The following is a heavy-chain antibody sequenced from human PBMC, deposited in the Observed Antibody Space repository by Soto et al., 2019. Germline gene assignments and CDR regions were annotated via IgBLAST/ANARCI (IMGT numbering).Heavy chain of an antibody. CDR2: ISAYNGNT. J-gene: IGHJ4*02. D-gene: IGHD2-2*01. CDR3: ARGGGYCISTSCYAVGYPFDY. Sequence: QVQLVQSGAEVKKPGASVKVSCKASGYTFTSYGISWVRQAPGQGLEWMGWISAYNGNTNYAQKLQGRVTMTTDTSTXXAXMXRRSLRSDDTAVYYCARGGGYCISTSCYAVGYPFDYWGQGTLVTVSS. V-gene: IGHV1-18*01. CDR1: GYTFTSYG.